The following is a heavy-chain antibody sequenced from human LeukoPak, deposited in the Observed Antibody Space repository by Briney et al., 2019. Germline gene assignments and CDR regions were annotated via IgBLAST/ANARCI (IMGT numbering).Heavy chain of an antibody. Sequence: SETLSLTCTVSGGSISSYYWGWIRQPPGKGLEWIGYIYYSGSTNYSPSLKSRVTISVDTSKNQFSLKLSSVTAADTAVYYCARDYGGYLGRGWFDPWGQGTLVTVSS. CDR2: IYYSGST. D-gene: IGHD4-17*01. J-gene: IGHJ5*02. CDR3: ARDYGGYLGRGWFDP. CDR1: GGSISSYY. V-gene: IGHV4-59*01.